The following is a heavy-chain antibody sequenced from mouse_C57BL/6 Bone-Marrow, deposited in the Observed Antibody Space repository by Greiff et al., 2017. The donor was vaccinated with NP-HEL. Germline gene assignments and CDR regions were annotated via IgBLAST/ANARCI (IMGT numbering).Heavy chain of an antibody. V-gene: IGHV1-20*01. Sequence: EVKLQESGPELVKPGDSVKISCKASGYSFTGYFMNWVMQSHGKSLEWIGRINPYNGDTFYNQKFKGKATLTVDKSSSTAPMELRSLTSEDSAVYYCARWGKKLPGDYAMDYWGQGTSVTVSS. CDR1: GYSFTGYF. J-gene: IGHJ4*01. CDR3: ARWGKKLPGDYAMDY. CDR2: INPYNGDT. D-gene: IGHD1-1*01.